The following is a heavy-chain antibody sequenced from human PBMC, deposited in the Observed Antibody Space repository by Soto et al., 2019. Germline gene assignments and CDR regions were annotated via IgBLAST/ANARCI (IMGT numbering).Heavy chain of an antibody. CDR2: FSVSGGST. J-gene: IGHJ4*02. D-gene: IGHD3-9*01. CDR3: AKGAPYFDILGPGDY. V-gene: IGHV3-23*01. Sequence: AGGALRLSCAASGFTLSRYAMSLVRQAPGKVLELVSVFSVSGGSTYYADSVKGRFTISRDNSKNTLYLQMNSLRAEDTAIYYCAKGAPYFDILGPGDYWGQGTVVTVSS. CDR1: GFTLSRYA.